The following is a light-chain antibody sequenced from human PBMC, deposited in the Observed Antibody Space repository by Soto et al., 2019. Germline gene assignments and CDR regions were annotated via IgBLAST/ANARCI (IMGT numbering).Light chain of an antibody. Sequence: DIQMTQSPSSLSASVGDRVTITCQASQDISNSLTWYQHQPGKDPNLLIYHASNLETGVPSRFSGSGSGTDCHFTISSLQPEIIATPYCRQYDNLAITFGGGTKVEIK. CDR2: HAS. J-gene: IGKJ4*01. CDR1: QDISNS. CDR3: RQYDNLAIT. V-gene: IGKV1-33*01.